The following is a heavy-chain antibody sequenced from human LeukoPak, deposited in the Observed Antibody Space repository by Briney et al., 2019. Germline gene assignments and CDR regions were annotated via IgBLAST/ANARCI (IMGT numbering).Heavy chain of an antibody. Sequence: SETLSLTCTVSGGSISSHYWSWIRQPPGKGLEWIGYIYYSGSTNYNPSLKSRVTISVDTSKNQFSLKLSSVTAADTAVYYCARGSAEVPIDYWGQGTLVTVSS. J-gene: IGHJ4*02. CDR2: IYYSGST. CDR1: GGSISSHY. D-gene: IGHD2-2*01. CDR3: ARGSAEVPIDY. V-gene: IGHV4-59*11.